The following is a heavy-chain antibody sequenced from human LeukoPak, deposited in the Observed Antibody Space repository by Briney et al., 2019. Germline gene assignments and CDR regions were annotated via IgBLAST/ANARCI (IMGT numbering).Heavy chain of an antibody. CDR1: GFTFSSYA. J-gene: IGHJ4*02. CDR2: ISGSGGSA. D-gene: IGHD4-17*01. Sequence: GGSLRLSCAASGFTFSSYALSWVRQAPGKGLEWVSAISGSGGSAYYADSVRGRFTISRNNFKDTLYLQMNSLRAEDTAVYYCAKRVTVTTKYFDSWGQGTLVTVSS. V-gene: IGHV3-23*01. CDR3: AKRVTVTTKYFDS.